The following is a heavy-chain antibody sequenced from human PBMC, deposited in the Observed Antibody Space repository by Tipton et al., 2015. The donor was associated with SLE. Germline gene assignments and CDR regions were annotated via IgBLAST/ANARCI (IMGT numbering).Heavy chain of an antibody. CDR1: GGSISSYS. J-gene: IGHJ4*02. CDR3: VVCSPSSCSYFDY. CDR2: IYTSGTT. D-gene: IGHD2-2*01. V-gene: IGHV4-4*07. Sequence: TLSLTCSVSGGSISSYSWSWIRQPAGKGVEWIGRIYTSGTTDYSSSLKGRITISVDMSKNQFYLRLSSVTAADAAVYYCVVCSPSSCSYFDYWGQGRLVTVSS.